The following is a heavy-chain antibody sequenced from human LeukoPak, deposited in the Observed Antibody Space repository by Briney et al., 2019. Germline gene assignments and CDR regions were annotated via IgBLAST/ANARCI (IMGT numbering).Heavy chain of an antibody. CDR3: ARGIGWLPDTPLFY. CDR1: GGSISSSSYY. J-gene: IGHJ4*02. CDR2: IYYSGST. D-gene: IGHD3-22*01. V-gene: IGHV4-39*07. Sequence: SETLSLTCTVSGGSISSSSYYWGWIRQPPGKGLEWIGSIYYSGSTYYNPSLKSRVTISVDTSKNQFSLKLSSVTAADTAVYYCARGIGWLPDTPLFYWGQGTLVTVSS.